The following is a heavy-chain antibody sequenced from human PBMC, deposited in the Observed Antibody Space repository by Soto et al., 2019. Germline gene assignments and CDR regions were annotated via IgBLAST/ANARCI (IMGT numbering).Heavy chain of an antibody. CDR2: IYHSGST. D-gene: IGHD3-9*01. Sequence: QVQLRESGPGLVKPSGTLSLTCAVSSGSISSRHWWTWVRQPPGKGLEWIGEIYHSGSTNYNPSLKSRVTISVDKSKNQFSLKVRSVTAADTAVYYCARAAYADILTGSGYYMDVWGKGTTVTVSS. J-gene: IGHJ6*03. CDR3: ARAAYADILTGSGYYMDV. CDR1: SGSISSRHW. V-gene: IGHV4-4*02.